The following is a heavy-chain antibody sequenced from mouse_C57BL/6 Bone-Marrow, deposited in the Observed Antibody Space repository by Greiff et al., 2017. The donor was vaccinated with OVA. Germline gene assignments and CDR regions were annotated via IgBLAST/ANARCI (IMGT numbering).Heavy chain of an antibody. CDR2: INPSSGYT. CDR1: GYTFTSYT. J-gene: IGHJ4*01. V-gene: IGHV1-4*01. Sequence: QVQLQQSGAELARPGASVKMSCKASGYTFTSYTMHWVKQRPGQGLEWIGYINPSSGYTKYNQKFKDKATLTADKSSSTAYMQLSSLTSEDSAVYYCARDYYEGAMDYWGQGTSVTVSS. CDR3: ARDYYEGAMDY. D-gene: IGHD1-1*01.